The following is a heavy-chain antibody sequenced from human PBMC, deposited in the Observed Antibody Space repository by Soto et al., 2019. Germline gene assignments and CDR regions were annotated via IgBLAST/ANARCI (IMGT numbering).Heavy chain of an antibody. CDR1: GGTFSSYA. Sequence: QVQLVQSGAEVKKPGSSVKVSCKASGGTFSSYAISWVRQAPGQGLEWMGGIIPIFGIANYAQKFQGRVTITADESTSTAYMELSSLRSEDTAVYYCARGGLGGGNSLGVYYGMDVWGQGTTVTVSS. J-gene: IGHJ6*02. CDR2: IIPIFGIA. V-gene: IGHV1-69*01. D-gene: IGHD3-16*01. CDR3: ARGGLGGGNSLGVYYGMDV.